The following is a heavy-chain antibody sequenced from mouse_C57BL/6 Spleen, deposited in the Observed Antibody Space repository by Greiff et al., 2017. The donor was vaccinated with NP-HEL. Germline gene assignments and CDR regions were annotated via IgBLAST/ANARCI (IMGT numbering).Heavy chain of an antibody. V-gene: IGHV1-52*01. CDR2: IDPSDSET. D-gene: IGHD1-1*01. CDR3: ARNYGSSHWYFDV. J-gene: IGHJ1*03. Sequence: QVQLQQPGAELVRPGSSVKLSCKASGYTFTSYWMHWVKQRPIQGLEWIGNIDPSDSETHSNQKFKDKATLTVAQSSSTAYMQLSSLTSEDSAVYYCARNYGSSHWYFDVWGTGTTVTVSS. CDR1: GYTFTSYW.